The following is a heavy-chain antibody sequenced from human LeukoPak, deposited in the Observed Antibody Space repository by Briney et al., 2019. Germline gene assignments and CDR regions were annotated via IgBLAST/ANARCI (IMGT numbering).Heavy chain of an antibody. CDR1: GGSISSSSYY. V-gene: IGHV4-39*01. CDR3: ASGTPLYYDFWSGYNPFDY. Sequence: SETLSLTCTVSGGSISSSSYYWGWIRQPPGNGLEWIGSTYYSGSTYYNPSLKSRVTISVDTSKNQFSLKLSSVTAADTAVYYCASGTPLYYDFWSGYNPFDYWGQGTLVTVSS. D-gene: IGHD3-3*01. J-gene: IGHJ4*02. CDR2: TYYSGST.